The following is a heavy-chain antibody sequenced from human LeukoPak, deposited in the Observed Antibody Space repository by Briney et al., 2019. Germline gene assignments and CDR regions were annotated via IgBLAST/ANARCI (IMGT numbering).Heavy chain of an antibody. D-gene: IGHD3-10*01. V-gene: IGHV3-23*01. Sequence: PGGSLRLSCAASGFTFTSYSMNWVRQAPGKGLEWVSTISGGGGSTYYADSVKGRFTISRDNWRNTLHLQMNSLTPDDTAIYYCVREMGSGTHYCLEFWGQGALVTVSA. CDR1: GFTFTSYS. CDR3: VREMGSGTHYCLEF. CDR2: ISGGGGST. J-gene: IGHJ4*02.